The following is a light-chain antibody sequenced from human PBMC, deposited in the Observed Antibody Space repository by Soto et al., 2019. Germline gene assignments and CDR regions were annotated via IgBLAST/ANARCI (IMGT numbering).Light chain of an antibody. CDR2: AAS. CDR1: QGISSY. J-gene: IGKJ3*01. CDR3: LHLNSYSPDT. V-gene: IGKV1-9*01. Sequence: DIQLTQSPSFLSASVGDRVTITCRASQGISSYLAWYQQKPGTAPKLLIFAASTLQNGVPSRFSGSGSGTEFSLTISSLQPEDFAIYYCLHLNSYSPDTFGPGTKVDIK.